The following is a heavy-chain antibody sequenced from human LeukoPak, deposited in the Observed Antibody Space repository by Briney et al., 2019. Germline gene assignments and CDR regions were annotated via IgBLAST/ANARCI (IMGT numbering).Heavy chain of an antibody. CDR2: VSGSGGST. CDR1: GFTFSRYA. CDR3: AKRMIRGVNHDAFDL. Sequence: GGSLRLSCAASGFTFSRYAMSWVRQAPGKGLECVSAVSGSGGSTYYADSVEGLFTISRDNSKNTLCLQMNSLRAEDTAVYYCAKRMIRGVNHDAFDLWGQGTMVTVSS. J-gene: IGHJ3*01. D-gene: IGHD3-10*01. V-gene: IGHV3-23*01.